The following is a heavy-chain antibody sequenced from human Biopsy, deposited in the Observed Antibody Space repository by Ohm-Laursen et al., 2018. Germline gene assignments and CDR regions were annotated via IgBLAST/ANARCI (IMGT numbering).Heavy chain of an antibody. CDR3: AKASGYSSGWPIDY. CDR1: GFTFSDHY. J-gene: IGHJ4*02. D-gene: IGHD6-19*01. Sequence: SLRLSCAASGFTFSDHYMDWVRQAPGKGLEWVSGISWNSGSVVYADSVKGRFTISRDNAKNSLYLQMHSLRAEDTAFYYCAKASGYSSGWPIDYWGQGNLVTVSS. CDR2: ISWNSGSV. V-gene: IGHV3-9*01.